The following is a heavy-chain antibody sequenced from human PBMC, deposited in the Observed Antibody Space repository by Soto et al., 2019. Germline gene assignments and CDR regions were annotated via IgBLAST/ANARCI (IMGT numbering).Heavy chain of an antibody. D-gene: IGHD2-21*02. V-gene: IGHV1-3*01. CDR1: GYTLTSYA. CDR2: INAGNGNT. CDR3: ARAWVVVTAPDY. J-gene: IGHJ4*02. Sequence: GASVKVSCKASGYTLTSYAMHWVRQAPGQRLEWMGWINAGNGNTKYSQKFQGRVTITRDTSASTAYMELSSLRSEDTAVYYCARAWVVVTAPDYWGQGTLVTVSS.